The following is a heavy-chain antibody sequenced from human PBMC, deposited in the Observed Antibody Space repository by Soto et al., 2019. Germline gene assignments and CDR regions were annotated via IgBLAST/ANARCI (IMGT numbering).Heavy chain of an antibody. V-gene: IGHV3-33*01. Sequence: QVQLVESGGGVVQPGRSLRLSCAASGFTFSSYVLHWVRQAPGKGPEWVAVVWSDGNYKYYTDSVKGRFTISRDNSKNKLYLQMNSPRAEDTAVYYCASGIEGIDYWGQGTLVTVSS. J-gene: IGHJ4*02. CDR3: ASGIEGIDY. CDR1: GFTFSSYV. CDR2: VWSDGNYK. D-gene: IGHD1-1*01.